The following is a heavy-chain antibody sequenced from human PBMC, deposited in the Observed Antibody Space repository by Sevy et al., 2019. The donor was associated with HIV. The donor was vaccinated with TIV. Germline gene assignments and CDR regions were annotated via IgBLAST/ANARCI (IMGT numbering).Heavy chain of an antibody. D-gene: IGHD3-22*01. J-gene: IGHJ4*02. Sequence: GGSLRLSCAASGFSFSSYAWHWVRQAPGKGLEWVAIMSYDGSNKYYADSVKGRFTISRDNSKNTLSLQMNSLRVEDTAVYYCARDSGYDPSGYLPGHWGQATLVTVSS. CDR2: MSYDGSNK. V-gene: IGHV3-30-3*01. CDR1: GFSFSSYA. CDR3: ARDSGYDPSGYLPGH.